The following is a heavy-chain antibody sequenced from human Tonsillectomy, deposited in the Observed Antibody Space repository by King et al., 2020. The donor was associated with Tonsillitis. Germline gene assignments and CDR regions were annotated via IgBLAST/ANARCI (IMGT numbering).Heavy chain of an antibody. CDR3: AAFDSAGYYGGFDY. D-gene: IGHD3-22*01. CDR1: RFTFSAYS. J-gene: IGHJ4*02. V-gene: IGHV3-30-3*01. Sequence: VQLVESGGGVVQPGTSLRLSCAASRFTFSAYSMHWVRQAPGKGLEWVAFISYDGSNKYYADSVKGRFTISRDNSKNTLYVQMNSLRAEDTAVYYCAAFDSAGYYGGFDYGGQGTLVPVSS. CDR2: ISYDGSNK.